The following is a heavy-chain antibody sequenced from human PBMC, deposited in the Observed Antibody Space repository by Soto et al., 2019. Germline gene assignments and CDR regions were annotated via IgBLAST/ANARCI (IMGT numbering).Heavy chain of an antibody. J-gene: IGHJ2*01. V-gene: IGHV3-23*01. CDR3: SKDRGYFDL. CDR1: GFTFSSYA. CDR2: ISGSGGST. Sequence: EVQLLESGGGLVQPRGSLSLSCAASGFTFSSYAMSWVRQAPGKGLEWVSAISGSGGSTYYADSVKGRFTISRDNSKNTLYLQMNSLRAEDMAVYYCSKDRGYFDLWGRGTLVTVSS.